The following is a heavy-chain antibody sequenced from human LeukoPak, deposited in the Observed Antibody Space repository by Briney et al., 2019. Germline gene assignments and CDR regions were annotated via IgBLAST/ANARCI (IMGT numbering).Heavy chain of an antibody. V-gene: IGHV3-48*02. D-gene: IGHD4-11*01. J-gene: IGHJ4*02. CDR1: GFTFSSYN. CDR2: ISSSTSTI. Sequence: GGSLRLSCAASGFTFSSYNMNWVRQAPGKGLKWISYISSSTSTIHYADSVKGRFTISRDNAKNSLYLQMNSLRDEDTAVYYCARDYGNHGEYFDYWGQGTLVTVSS. CDR3: ARDYGNHGEYFDY.